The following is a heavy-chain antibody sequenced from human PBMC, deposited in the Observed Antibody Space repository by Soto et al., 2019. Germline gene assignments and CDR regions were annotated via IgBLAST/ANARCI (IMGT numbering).Heavy chain of an antibody. CDR3: ARVGFRGSYHYYFES. J-gene: IGHJ4*02. CDR2: IYHSGST. CDR1: GYSITSGHY. V-gene: IGHV4-38-2*02. Sequence: SETLSLTCTVSGYSITSGHYWGWTRQPPGKGLEWIGSIYHSGSTYYNPSLKRRFAISVDTSKNQFSLKMSSVTAADTAVYYCARVGFRGSYHYYFESWGQGTLVTVSS. D-gene: IGHD1-26*01.